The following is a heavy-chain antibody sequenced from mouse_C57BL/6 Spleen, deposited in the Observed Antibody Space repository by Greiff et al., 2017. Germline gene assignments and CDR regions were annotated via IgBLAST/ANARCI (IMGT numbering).Heavy chain of an antibody. CDR2: ISSGSSTI. CDR1: GFTFSDYG. D-gene: IGHD2-4*01. CDR3: AREGLRPYWYFDV. J-gene: IGHJ1*03. Sequence: EVKVVESGGGLVKPGGSLKLSCAASGFTFSDYGMHWVRQAPEKGLEWVAYISSGSSTIYYADTVKGRFTISRDNAKNTLFLQMTSLRSEDTAMYYGAREGLRPYWYFDVWGTGTTVTVSS. V-gene: IGHV5-17*01.